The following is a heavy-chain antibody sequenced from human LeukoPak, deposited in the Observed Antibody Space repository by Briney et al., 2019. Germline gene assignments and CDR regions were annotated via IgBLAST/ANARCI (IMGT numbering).Heavy chain of an antibody. D-gene: IGHD3/OR15-3a*01. Sequence: TGGSLRLSCTTSGFPFSTYGIHWVCQGPGKGLEWVAVIWPDGSNKYYADSVKGRFTISRDNSKNTLYLQMNSLRAEDTAVYYCARDRVVGAAGRGDWIHWGQGTLVTVSS. CDR2: IWPDGSNK. CDR3: ARDRVVGAAGRGDWIH. J-gene: IGHJ4*02. V-gene: IGHV3-33*01. CDR1: GFPFSTYG.